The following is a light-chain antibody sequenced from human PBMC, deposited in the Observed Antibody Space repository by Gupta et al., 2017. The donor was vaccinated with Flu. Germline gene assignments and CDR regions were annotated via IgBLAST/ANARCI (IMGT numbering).Light chain of an antibody. Sequence: EIVLTQSPGTLSLSPGERATLSCRASQSVSSSYLAWYQQKPGQAPRLLIYAASSRATGIPDRFSGSGSGTDFTLGISRLEPEDFAVYYCQQYGSSPLYSFGQGTKLESK. CDR2: AAS. CDR1: QSVSSSY. J-gene: IGKJ2*03. V-gene: IGKV3-20*01. CDR3: QQYGSSPLYS.